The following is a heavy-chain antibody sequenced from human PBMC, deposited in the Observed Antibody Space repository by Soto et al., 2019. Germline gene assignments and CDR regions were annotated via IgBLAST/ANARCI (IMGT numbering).Heavy chain of an antibody. V-gene: IGHV3-48*02. Sequence: RLSCAASGFTFSSYSMNWVRQAPGKGLEWVSYISSSSSTIYYADSVKGRFTISRDNAKNSLYLQMNSLRDEDTAVYYCATVTGPYDFWSGPFRGIFDYWGQGTLVTVSS. D-gene: IGHD3-3*01. J-gene: IGHJ4*02. CDR1: GFTFSSYS. CDR2: ISSSSSTI. CDR3: ATVTGPYDFWSGPFRGIFDY.